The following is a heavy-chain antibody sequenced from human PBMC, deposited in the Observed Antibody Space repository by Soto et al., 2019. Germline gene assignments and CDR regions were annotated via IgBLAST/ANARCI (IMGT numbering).Heavy chain of an antibody. Sequence: QVQLVQSGAEVKKPGSSVKVPCKASGDTFSTYAFHWVRQAPGQGLEWMGVLIPIFDTPNYAQKFQGRSTITADESTSAACMELNSLTSEDTAVYYCARVGTTVVSSSTFDLWGQGTLVTVSS. CDR2: LIPIFDTP. J-gene: IGHJ4*02. V-gene: IGHV1-69*01. CDR3: ARVGTTVVSSSTFDL. CDR1: GDTFSTYA. D-gene: IGHD1-26*01.